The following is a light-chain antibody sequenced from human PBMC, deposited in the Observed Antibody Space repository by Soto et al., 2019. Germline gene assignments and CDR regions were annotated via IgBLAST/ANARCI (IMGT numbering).Light chain of an antibody. CDR1: QSVSSN. V-gene: IGKV3-15*01. J-gene: IGKJ1*01. CDR2: DAS. CDR3: QQSNNWPKT. Sequence: EIVMTQSPATLSVSPGETATLSCRASQSVSSNLAWYQQKPGQAPRLLISDASTRAAGLPARFSGSGSGTEFTLTISRLQSEDFAVYFCQQSNNWPKTFGQGTKVEIK.